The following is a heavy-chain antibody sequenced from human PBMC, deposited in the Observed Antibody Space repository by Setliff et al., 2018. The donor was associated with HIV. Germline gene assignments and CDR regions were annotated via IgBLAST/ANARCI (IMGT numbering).Heavy chain of an antibody. CDR2: MSAYSGDT. J-gene: IGHJ3*01. CDR3: VRGYYYDKTGYGTFDV. Sequence: ASVKVSCKASGYTFTAYGITWVRQAPGQGLEWMGWMSAYSGDTKYAQKIQGRVNMTRDTSTDTAYVELRSLRFDDTALYYCVRGYYYDKTGYGTFDVWGQGTVVTVSS. V-gene: IGHV1-18*04. CDR1: GYTFTAYG. D-gene: IGHD3-22*01.